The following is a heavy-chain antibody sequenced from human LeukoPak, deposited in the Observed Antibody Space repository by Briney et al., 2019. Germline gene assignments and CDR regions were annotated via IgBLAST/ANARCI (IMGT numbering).Heavy chain of an antibody. CDR3: ARGFFYDSSGYKDY. CDR2: IYTSGST. Sequence: SETLPLTCTVSGGSISSGSYYWSWIRQPAGKGLEWIGRIYTSGSTNYNPSLKSRVTISVDTSKNQFSLKLSSVTAADTAVYYCARGFFYDSSGYKDYWGQGTLVTVSS. CDR1: GGSISSGSYY. J-gene: IGHJ4*02. D-gene: IGHD3-22*01. V-gene: IGHV4-61*02.